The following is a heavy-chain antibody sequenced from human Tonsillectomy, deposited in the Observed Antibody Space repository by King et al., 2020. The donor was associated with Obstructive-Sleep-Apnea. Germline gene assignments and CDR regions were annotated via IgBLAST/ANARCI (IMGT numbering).Heavy chain of an antibody. V-gene: IGHV4-34*01. CDR2: INHSGST. J-gene: IGHJ6*02. D-gene: IGHD4/OR15-4a*01. CDR1: GGSFSGYS. Sequence: VQLQQWGAGLLKPSETLSLTCGVYGGSFSGYSWSWIRQPPGKGLEWIGEINHSGSTNYNPSLKSRVTISADKSKNQFSLKLSSVTAADTALFYCAGDGPYGGLYYGMDVWGQGTTVIVSS. CDR3: AGDGPYGGLYYGMDV.